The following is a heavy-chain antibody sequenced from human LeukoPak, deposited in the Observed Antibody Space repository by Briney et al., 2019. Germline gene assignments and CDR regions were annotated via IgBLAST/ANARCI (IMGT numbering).Heavy chain of an antibody. V-gene: IGHV4-34*01. Sequence: SETLSLTCAVYGGSFSGYYWSWIRQPPGKGLEWIGEINHSGSTNYNPSLKSRVTISVDTSKNQFPLKLSSVTAADTAVYYCARRVTRYGSGSYYNRRVDYWGQGTLVTVSS. D-gene: IGHD3-10*01. CDR1: GGSFSGYY. CDR3: ARRVTRYGSGSYYNRRVDY. J-gene: IGHJ4*02. CDR2: INHSGST.